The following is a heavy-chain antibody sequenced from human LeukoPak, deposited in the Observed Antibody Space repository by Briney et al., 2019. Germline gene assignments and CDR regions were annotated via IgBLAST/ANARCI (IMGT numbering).Heavy chain of an antibody. CDR1: SGSIHTYH. V-gene: IGHV4-59*01. Sequence: PSETLSLTCTVSSGSIHTYHWNWIRKSPGKGLEWIGFMQDSGNNNYNPSLRSRVTMFTVASKNQFSLELGSVTAADTAVYYCARDKEHSYGRYFDFWGPGISVTVSS. D-gene: IGHD5-18*01. J-gene: IGHJ4*02. CDR3: ARDKEHSYGRYFDF. CDR2: MQDSGNN.